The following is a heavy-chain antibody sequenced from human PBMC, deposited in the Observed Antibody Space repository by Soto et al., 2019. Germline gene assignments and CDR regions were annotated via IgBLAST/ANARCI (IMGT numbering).Heavy chain of an antibody. CDR1: GFTFSSYD. V-gene: IGHV3-13*01. CDR2: IGTAGDT. D-gene: IGHD3-16*01. Sequence: EVQLVESGGGLVQPGGSLRLSCAASGFTFSSYDMHWVRQATGKGLEWVSAIGTAGDTYYPGSVKGRFTISRENAKNSLYIQMNSVRAEDTAGYYCARERKGGLRGGEFQSAGGAYFDLWGRGTLVTVSS. CDR3: ARERKGGLRGGEFQSAGGAYFDL. J-gene: IGHJ2*01.